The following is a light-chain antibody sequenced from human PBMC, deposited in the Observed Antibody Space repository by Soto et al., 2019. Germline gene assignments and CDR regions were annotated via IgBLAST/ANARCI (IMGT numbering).Light chain of an antibody. Sequence: EIVLTQSPGTLSLSPGERAILSCRASQSVSSDSLAWYRQKPGQAPRLLVYDASSRATGIPDRFSGSGSGTDFPLTISRLETEDFAVYYCQQYGSAPRTFGQGTKVEIK. CDR2: DAS. CDR1: QSVSSDS. J-gene: IGKJ1*01. V-gene: IGKV3-20*01. CDR3: QQYGSAPRT.